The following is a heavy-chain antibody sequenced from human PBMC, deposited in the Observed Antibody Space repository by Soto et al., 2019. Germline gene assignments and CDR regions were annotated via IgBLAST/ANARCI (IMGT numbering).Heavy chain of an antibody. Sequence: LRLSCAASGFTFSDYYMSWIRQAPGKGLEWVSYISSSSSYTNYADSVKGRFTISRDNAKNSLYLQMNSLRAEDTAVYYCARFGSADGSGSYYYYGMDVWGQGTTVTVSS. D-gene: IGHD3-10*01. CDR3: ARFGSADGSGSYYYYGMDV. V-gene: IGHV3-11*06. CDR1: GFTFSDYY. J-gene: IGHJ6*02. CDR2: ISSSSSYT.